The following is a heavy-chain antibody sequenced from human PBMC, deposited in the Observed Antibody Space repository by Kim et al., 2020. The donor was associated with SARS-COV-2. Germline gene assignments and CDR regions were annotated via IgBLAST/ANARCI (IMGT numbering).Heavy chain of an antibody. CDR3: ARLCIYYYGMDG. J-gene: IGHJ6*02. CDR1: GGSISSSSYY. V-gene: IGHV4-39*01. D-gene: IGHD2-8*01. CDR2: IYYSGST. Sequence: SETLSLTCTVSGGSISSSSYYWGWIRQPPGKGLEWIGSIYYSGSTYYNPSLKSRVTISVDTSKNQFSLKLSSVTAADTAVYYCARLCIYYYGMDGWGQGT.